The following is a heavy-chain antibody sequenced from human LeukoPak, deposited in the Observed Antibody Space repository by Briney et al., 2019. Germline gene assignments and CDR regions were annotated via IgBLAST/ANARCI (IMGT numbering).Heavy chain of an antibody. Sequence: PGGSLRLSCAASGFSFSTYSMKWVRQAPGKGLEWISYIGISSSSIYYADSVKGRFTISRDDAKNSVYLQMNSLRDEDTAVYSCARAQTMFWEFDGFDIWGRGTKVTVSS. CDR2: IGISSSSI. CDR1: GFSFSTYS. D-gene: IGHD3-10*02. V-gene: IGHV3-48*02. J-gene: IGHJ3*02. CDR3: ARAQTMFWEFDGFDI.